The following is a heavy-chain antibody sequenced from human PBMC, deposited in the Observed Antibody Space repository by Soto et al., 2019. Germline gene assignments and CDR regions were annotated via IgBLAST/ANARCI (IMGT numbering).Heavy chain of an antibody. J-gene: IGHJ6*02. Sequence: PGESLKISCKGSGYSFTSYWISWVRQMPGKGLEWMGRIDPSDSYTNYSPSFQGHVTISADKSISTAYLQWSSLKASDTAMYYCAREKVVAASQANYYYYGIDVWGQGTTVTVSS. V-gene: IGHV5-10-1*01. CDR1: GYSFTSYW. D-gene: IGHD2-15*01. CDR3: AREKVVAASQANYYYYGIDV. CDR2: IDPSDSYT.